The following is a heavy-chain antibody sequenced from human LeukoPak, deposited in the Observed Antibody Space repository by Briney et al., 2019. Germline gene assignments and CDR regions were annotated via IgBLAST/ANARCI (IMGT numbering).Heavy chain of an antibody. CDR3: ARHTGWDLDYFDY. CDR2: IDPSDSYT. CDR1: GYSFTSYW. V-gene: IGHV5-10-1*01. D-gene: IGHD1-26*01. J-gene: IGHJ4*02. Sequence: GESLKISCKGSGYSFTSYWISWVRQMPGKGLEWMGRIDPSDSYTNYSPSFQGHVTISADKSISTAYLQWSSLKASDTAMYYCARHTGWDLDYFDYWGQGTLVTVSS.